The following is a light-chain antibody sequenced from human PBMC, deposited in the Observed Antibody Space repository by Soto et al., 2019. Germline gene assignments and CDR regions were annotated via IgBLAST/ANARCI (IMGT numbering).Light chain of an antibody. V-gene: IGKV3-20*01. Sequence: EIVLTQSPRTLSLSPGARATLSCRASQSVSSSSLAWYQQKPGQAPRLVIFGASNRENGVPDRFSGSGSGTDFTLTISRLEPEDFAVYYCEQYDSSPYTFGQGTKVDIK. CDR3: EQYDSSPYT. CDR2: GAS. CDR1: QSVSSSS. J-gene: IGKJ2*01.